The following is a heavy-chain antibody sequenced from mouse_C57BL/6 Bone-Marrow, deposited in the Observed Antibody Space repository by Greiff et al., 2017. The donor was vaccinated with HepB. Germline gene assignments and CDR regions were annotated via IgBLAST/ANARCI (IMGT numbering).Heavy chain of an antibody. CDR2: IRNKANGYTT. V-gene: IGHV7-3*01. Sequence: EVKLMESGGGLVQPGGSLSLSCAASGFTFTDYYMSWVRQPPGKALEWLGFIRNKANGYTTEYSASVKGRFTISRDNSQRILYLQMNALRAEDSATYYCARYSLYDYDGGYAMDYWGQGTSVTVSS. CDR1: GFTFTDYY. J-gene: IGHJ4*01. CDR3: ARYSLYDYDGGYAMDY. D-gene: IGHD2-4*01.